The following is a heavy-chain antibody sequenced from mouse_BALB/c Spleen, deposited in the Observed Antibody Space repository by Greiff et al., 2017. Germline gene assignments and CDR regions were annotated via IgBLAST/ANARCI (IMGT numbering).Heavy chain of an antibody. V-gene: IGHV5-17*02. Sequence: EVKLVESGGGLVQPGGSRKLSCAASGFTFSSFGMHWVRQAPEKGLEWVAYISSGSSTIYYADTVKGRFTISRDNPKNTLFLQITSLRSEDTAMYYCAREYYGSSGDWYFDVWGAGTTVTVSS. CDR3: AREYYGSSGDWYFDV. J-gene: IGHJ1*01. CDR1: GFTFSSFG. D-gene: IGHD1-1*01. CDR2: ISSGSSTI.